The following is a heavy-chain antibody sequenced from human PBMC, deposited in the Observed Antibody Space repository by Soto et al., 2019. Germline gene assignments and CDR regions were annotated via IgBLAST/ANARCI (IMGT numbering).Heavy chain of an antibody. V-gene: IGHV6-1*01. J-gene: IGHJ5*02. Sequence: TLSLTCAISGYSVSSNSSALNLIRQSPSRGLEWLGRTYYRSKWYNDYAVSVKSRITINPDTSKNQFSLQLNSVTPEDTAVYYCESEAWGIAAAGSAWFDPWGQGTLVTVYS. D-gene: IGHD6-13*01. CDR1: GYSVSSNSSA. CDR2: TYYRSKWYN. CDR3: ESEAWGIAAAGSAWFDP.